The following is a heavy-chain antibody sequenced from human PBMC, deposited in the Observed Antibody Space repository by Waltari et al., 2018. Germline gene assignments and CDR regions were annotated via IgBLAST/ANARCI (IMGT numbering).Heavy chain of an antibody. J-gene: IGHJ3*02. CDR3: AREDGGDAFDI. V-gene: IGHV3-7*01. CDR1: GFTFCNCW. CDR2: IKGNGGEE. Sequence: EVQLVESGGALVQPGGSLRLSCAASGFTFCNCWLSWVRQAQGKGLEWVANIKGNGGEEYYVDSVKGRFTISRDNAKNSLYLQMNSLRAEDTALYYCAREDGGDAFDIWGQGTMVTVSS.